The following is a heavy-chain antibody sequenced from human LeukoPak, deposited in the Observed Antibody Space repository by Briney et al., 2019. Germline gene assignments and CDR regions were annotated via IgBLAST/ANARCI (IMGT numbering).Heavy chain of an antibody. Sequence: GGSLRLSGAASGFTFSSYGMHWVRQAPGKGLEWVAVIWYDGSNKYYADSVKGRFTISRDNSKNTLYLQMNSLRAEDTAVYYCARGDTAMVSLFDYWGQGTLVTVSS. J-gene: IGHJ4*02. V-gene: IGHV3-33*01. CDR1: GFTFSSYG. CDR2: IWYDGSNK. D-gene: IGHD5-18*01. CDR3: ARGDTAMVSLFDY.